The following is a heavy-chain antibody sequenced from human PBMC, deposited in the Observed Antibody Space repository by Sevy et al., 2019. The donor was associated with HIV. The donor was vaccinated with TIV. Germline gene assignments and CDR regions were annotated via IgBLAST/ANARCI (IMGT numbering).Heavy chain of an antibody. V-gene: IGHV3-7*01. CDR2: IKQDGSEK. D-gene: IGHD2-21*02. J-gene: IGHJ3*02. Sequence: GGSLRLSCAASGFTFSSYWMSWVRQAPGKGLEWVANIKQDGSEKYYVYSVKGRFTSYRDNAKNSLYLQMKSLRAEDTAVYYCARVDLGYCGGDCYYDAFDIWGQGTMVTVSS. CDR3: ARVDLGYCGGDCYYDAFDI. CDR1: GFTFSSYW.